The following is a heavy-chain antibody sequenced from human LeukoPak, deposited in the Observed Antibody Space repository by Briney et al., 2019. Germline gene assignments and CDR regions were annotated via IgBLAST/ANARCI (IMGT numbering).Heavy chain of an antibody. Sequence: PSETLSLTCAVSGGSISSGGYSWSWIRQPPGKGLEWIGYIYHSGSTYYNPSLKSRVTISVDRSKNQFSLKLSSVTAADTAVYYCARATSETRYGRQADASDIWGQGTMVTVSS. CDR2: IYHSGST. CDR1: GGSISSGGYS. D-gene: IGHD5-18*01. CDR3: ARATSETRYGRQADASDI. J-gene: IGHJ3*02. V-gene: IGHV4-30-2*01.